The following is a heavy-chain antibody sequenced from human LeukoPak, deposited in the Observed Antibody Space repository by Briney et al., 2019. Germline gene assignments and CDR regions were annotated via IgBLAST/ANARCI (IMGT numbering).Heavy chain of an antibody. CDR2: INHSGST. CDR1: GGSFSGYY. Sequence: SETLSLTCAVYGGSFSGYYWSWIRQPPGKGLEWIGEINHSGSTNYNPSLKSRVTISVDTSKNQFSLKLSSVTAADTAVYYCARGQPIVVVTGRLNWFDPWGQGTLVTVSS. J-gene: IGHJ5*02. D-gene: IGHD2-21*02. V-gene: IGHV4-34*01. CDR3: ARGQPIVVVTGRLNWFDP.